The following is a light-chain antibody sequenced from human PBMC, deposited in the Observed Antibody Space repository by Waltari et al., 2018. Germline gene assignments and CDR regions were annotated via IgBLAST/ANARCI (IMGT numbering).Light chain of an antibody. V-gene: IGLV2-14*01. CDR2: GVS. J-gene: IGLJ1*01. Sequence: QSALTQPASVSGSPGQSITISCTGTSSDVDNYNFVSWYQQHTGKAPKLMIYGVSKRPSGVSYRLSGSTSGNTASLTISGLQSEDEADYYCSSYTNIITYVFGTGTKVTVL. CDR3: SSYTNIITYV. CDR1: SSDVDNYNF.